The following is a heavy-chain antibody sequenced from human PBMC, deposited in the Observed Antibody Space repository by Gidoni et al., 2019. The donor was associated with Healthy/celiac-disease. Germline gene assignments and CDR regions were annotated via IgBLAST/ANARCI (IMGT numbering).Heavy chain of an antibody. CDR1: GFTFSSYA. Sequence: EVQLLESGGGLVQPGGFLRLSCAASGFTFSSYAMSWVRQAPGKGLEWVAAISGSGGSTYYADSVKGRFTISRDNSKNTLYLQMNSLRAEDTAVYYCASPWLHHFDYWGQGTLVTVSS. V-gene: IGHV3-23*01. CDR3: ASPWLHHFDY. CDR2: ISGSGGST. J-gene: IGHJ4*02. D-gene: IGHD5-12*01.